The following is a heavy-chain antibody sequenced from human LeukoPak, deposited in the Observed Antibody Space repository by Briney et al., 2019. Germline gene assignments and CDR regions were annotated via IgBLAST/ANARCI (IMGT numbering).Heavy chain of an antibody. V-gene: IGHV3-23*01. CDR3: AKDFGRDSGFFDF. Sequence: GGSLRLSCVASGFTFSNYAMNWVRQVPGKGLEWVSRITDSGSSTYYADSVKGRFTISRDNSKNTLYLQMTSLRAEDTAICYCAKDFGRDSGFFDFWGQGAPVTVSS. CDR1: GFTFSNYA. J-gene: IGHJ4*02. CDR2: ITDSGSST. D-gene: IGHD3-10*01.